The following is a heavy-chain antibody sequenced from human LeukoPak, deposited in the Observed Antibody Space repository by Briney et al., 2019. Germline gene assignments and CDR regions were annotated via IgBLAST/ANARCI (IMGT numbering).Heavy chain of an antibody. D-gene: IGHD4-17*01. Sequence: GGSLRLSCAASGFSVTSSYMTWVRQAPGKGLEWVSVISSGGTTYYADSVKGRFTITRANSKNTLYLQVSILRAEITAVYYCARSPYADHFDYWGQGTLVTVSS. CDR2: ISSGGTT. CDR1: GFSVTSSY. CDR3: ARSPYADHFDY. J-gene: IGHJ4*02. V-gene: IGHV3-53*01.